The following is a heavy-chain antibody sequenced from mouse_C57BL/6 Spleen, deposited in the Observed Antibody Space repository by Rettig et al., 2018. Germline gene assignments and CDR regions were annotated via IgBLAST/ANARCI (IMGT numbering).Heavy chain of an antibody. Sequence: QVQLQQSGAELVRPGTSVKVSCKASGYAFTNYLIEWVKQRPGQGLEWIGVINPGSGGTNYNEKFKGKATLTADKSSSPAYMQLSSLTSEDSAVYFCARVHYYAMDYWGQGTSVTVSS. J-gene: IGHJ4*01. CDR1: GYAFTNYL. V-gene: IGHV1-54*01. CDR3: ARVHYYAMDY. CDR2: INPGSGGT.